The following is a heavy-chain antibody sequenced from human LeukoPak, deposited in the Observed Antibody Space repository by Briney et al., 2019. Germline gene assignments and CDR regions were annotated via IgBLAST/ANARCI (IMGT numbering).Heavy chain of an antibody. D-gene: IGHD2-2*01. CDR1: GFTVSSNY. Sequence: PGGSLRLSCAASGFTVSSNYMRWVRQAPGKGLEWVSVIYSGGSTYYADSVKGRFTISRDNSKNTLYLQMNSLTAEDTAVYYCARVGVVPAAIPDGFDIWGQGTMVTVSS. CDR3: ARVGVVPAAIPDGFDI. V-gene: IGHV3-53*01. J-gene: IGHJ3*02. CDR2: IYSGGST.